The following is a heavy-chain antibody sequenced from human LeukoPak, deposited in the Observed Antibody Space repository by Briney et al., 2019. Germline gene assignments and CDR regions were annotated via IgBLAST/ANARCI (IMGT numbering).Heavy chain of an antibody. D-gene: IGHD3-10*01. Sequence: ASVKVSCKASGYTSTSYGISWVRQAPGQGLEWMGWISAYNGNTNYAQKLQGRVTMTTDTSTSTAYMELRSLRSDDTAVYYCARDKVWFGELLSLYYYGMDVWGQGTTVTVSS. CDR1: GYTSTSYG. CDR3: ARDKVWFGELLSLYYYGMDV. V-gene: IGHV1-18*01. CDR2: ISAYNGNT. J-gene: IGHJ6*02.